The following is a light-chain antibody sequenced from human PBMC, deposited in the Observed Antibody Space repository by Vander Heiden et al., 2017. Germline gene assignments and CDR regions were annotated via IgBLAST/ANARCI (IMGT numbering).Light chain of an antibody. Sequence: QSVLTQPPSASGTPGQTVTISCSGTSSDVGRTYVYWYQQLTGTAPKLLLYSNNQRPSGVPDRFSGSKSGTSASLAISGLRSEDEADYYCAAWDDSLRRVFGGGTKLTVL. CDR2: SNN. V-gene: IGLV1-47*02. J-gene: IGLJ3*02. CDR3: AAWDDSLRRV. CDR1: SSDVGRTY.